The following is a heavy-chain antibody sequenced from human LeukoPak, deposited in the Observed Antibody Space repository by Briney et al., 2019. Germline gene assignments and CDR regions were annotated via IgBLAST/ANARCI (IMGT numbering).Heavy chain of an antibody. CDR3: GRSALYYYDSSGYPFDY. CDR2: IDPSDSYT. V-gene: IGHV5-10-1*01. D-gene: IGHD3-22*01. J-gene: IGHJ4*02. CDR1: GYSFTSYW. Sequence: GESLKISCKGSGYSFTSYWISWVRQMPGKGLEWMGRIDPSDSYTNYSPSFQGHVTISADKSISTAYLQWSSLKASDTAMYYCGRSALYYYDSSGYPFDYWGQGTLVTVSS.